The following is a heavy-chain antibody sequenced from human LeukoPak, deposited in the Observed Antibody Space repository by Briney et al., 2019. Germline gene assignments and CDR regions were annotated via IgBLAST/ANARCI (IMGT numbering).Heavy chain of an antibody. CDR1: GFTFRSYW. D-gene: IGHD3-10*01. J-gene: IGHJ4*02. V-gene: IGHV3-74*01. CDR2: ISPDGGST. Sequence: GGSLRLSCAASGFTFRSYWMHWVRQTPGKGLVWVSRISPDGGSTAYADSAKGRFTISRDNARNTLYLQLSSLGAEDTALYYCARVSSLWSFDSWGQGTLVTVSS. CDR3: ARVSSLWSFDS.